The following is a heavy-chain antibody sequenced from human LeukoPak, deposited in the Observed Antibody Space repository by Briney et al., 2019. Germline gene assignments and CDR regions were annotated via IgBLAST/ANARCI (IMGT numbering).Heavy chain of an antibody. Sequence: GGSLRLSCAASGFTFDDYAMHWVRQAPGKGPEWVSGISWNSGSIGYADSVKGRFTISRDNAKNSLYLQMSSLRAEDTALYYCAKDIATGNRLYYFDYWGQGTLVTVSS. CDR3: AKDIATGNRLYYFDY. D-gene: IGHD1-14*01. V-gene: IGHV3-9*01. J-gene: IGHJ4*02. CDR2: ISWNSGSI. CDR1: GFTFDDYA.